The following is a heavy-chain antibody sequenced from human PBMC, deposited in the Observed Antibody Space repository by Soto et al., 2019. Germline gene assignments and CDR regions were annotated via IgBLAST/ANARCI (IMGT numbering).Heavy chain of an antibody. V-gene: IGHV1-18*01. CDR1: GYTFTSYG. D-gene: IGHD3-22*01. CDR2: ISAYNGNT. Sequence: GASVKVSCKASGYTFTSYGISWVRQAPGQGLEWMGWISAYNGNTNYAQKLQGRVTMTTDTSTSTAYMELRSLRSDDTAVYYCASRSDYYDSSGYPTRSGDAFDIWGQGTMVTVS. CDR3: ASRSDYYDSSGYPTRSGDAFDI. J-gene: IGHJ3*02.